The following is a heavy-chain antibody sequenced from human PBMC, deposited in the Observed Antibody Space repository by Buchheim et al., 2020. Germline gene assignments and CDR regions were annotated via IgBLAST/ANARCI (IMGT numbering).Heavy chain of an antibody. Sequence: EVQLVESGGGLVKPGGSLRLSCAASGFTFSSYSMNWVRQAPGKGLEWVSSISSSSSYIYYADSVKGRFTISSDNAKNSLYLQMNSLGAEDTAVYYCARSRDDYYYYGMDVWGQGTT. J-gene: IGHJ6*02. CDR2: ISSSSSYI. CDR1: GFTFSSYS. V-gene: IGHV3-21*01. CDR3: ARSRDDYYYYGMDV.